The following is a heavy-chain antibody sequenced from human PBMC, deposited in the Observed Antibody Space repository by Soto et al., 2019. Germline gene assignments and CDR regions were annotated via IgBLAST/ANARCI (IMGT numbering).Heavy chain of an antibody. J-gene: IGHJ3*02. CDR2: ISAYNGNT. CDR1: GYTFTSYG. V-gene: IGHV1-18*01. D-gene: IGHD6-19*01. Sequence: GASVKVSCTASGYTFTSYGISWVRQAPGQGLEWMGWISAYNGNTNYAQKLQGRVTMTTDTSTSTAYMELRSLRSDDTAVYYCARGLGSSGWYSPWDAFDIWGQGTMVTVSS. CDR3: ARGLGSSGWYSPWDAFDI.